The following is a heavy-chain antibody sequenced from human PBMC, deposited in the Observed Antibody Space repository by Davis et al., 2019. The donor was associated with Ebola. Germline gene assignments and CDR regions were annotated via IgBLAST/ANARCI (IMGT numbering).Heavy chain of an antibody. CDR2: ISYDGSNK. J-gene: IGHJ4*02. Sequence: PGESLKISCAASGFTFSSYGMHWVRQAPGKGLEWMAVISYDGSNKYYADSVKGRFTISRDNSKNTLYLQMNSLRAEDTAVYYCAKTREFASDFWSAARVNWGQGTLVTVSS. CDR3: AKTREFASDFWSAARVN. D-gene: IGHD3-3*01. V-gene: IGHV3-30*18. CDR1: GFTFSSYG.